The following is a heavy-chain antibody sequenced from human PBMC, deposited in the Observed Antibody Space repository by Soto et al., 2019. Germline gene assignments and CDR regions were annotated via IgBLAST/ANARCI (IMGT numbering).Heavy chain of an antibody. D-gene: IGHD2-2*01. CDR2: IIPIFGTA. Sequence: ASVKVSCKASGGTFSSYAISWVRQAPGQGLEWMGGIIPIFGTANYAQKFQGRVTITADESTSTAYMELSSLRSEDTAVYYCASSPAALHYYYYGMDVWGQGTTVTVSS. J-gene: IGHJ6*02. V-gene: IGHV1-69*13. CDR1: GGTFSSYA. CDR3: ASSPAALHYYYYGMDV.